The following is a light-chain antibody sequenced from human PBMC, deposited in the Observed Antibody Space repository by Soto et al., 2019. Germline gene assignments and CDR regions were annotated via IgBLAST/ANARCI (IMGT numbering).Light chain of an antibody. J-gene: IGKJ1*01. CDR1: QSILYSANNKNC. CDR3: QQYYSTPRT. Sequence: DIVMTQSPDSLAVSLGERATINCKSSQSILYSANNKNCLAWYQQKPGQPPKLLLYWASTRESGVPDRFSGSGSGTDFTLAISSLQAEDVAVYYCQQYYSTPRTFRQGTKVEIK. V-gene: IGKV4-1*01. CDR2: WAS.